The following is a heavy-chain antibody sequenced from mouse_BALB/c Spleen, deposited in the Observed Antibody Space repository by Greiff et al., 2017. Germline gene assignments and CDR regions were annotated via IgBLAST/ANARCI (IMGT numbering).Heavy chain of an antibody. CDR2: ISSGGST. J-gene: IGHJ3*01. D-gene: IGHD2-1*01. CDR1: GFTFSSYA. V-gene: IGHV5-6-5*01. Sequence: EVHLVESGGGLVKPGGSLKLSCAASGFTFSSYAMSWVRQTPEKRLEWVASISSGGSTYYPDSVKGRFTISRDNARNILYLQMSSLRSEDTAMYYCARDRGNPFAYWGQGTLVTVSA. CDR3: ARDRGNPFAY.